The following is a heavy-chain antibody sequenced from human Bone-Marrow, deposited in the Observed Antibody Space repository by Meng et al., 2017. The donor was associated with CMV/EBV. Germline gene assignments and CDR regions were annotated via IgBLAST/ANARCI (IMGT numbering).Heavy chain of an antibody. CDR1: GFTFSDYY. CDR3: ARVPVRGNYYYYYYGMDV. CDR2: ISSSGSTI. J-gene: IGHJ6*02. Sequence: GGSLRLSCAASGFTFSDYYMSWIRQAPGKGLEWVSYISSSGSTIYYADSVKGRFTISRDNAKNSLYLQMNSLRAEDTAVYYCARVPVRGNYYYYYYGMDVWGQGTTVTVSS. V-gene: IGHV3-11*04. D-gene: IGHD3-10*01.